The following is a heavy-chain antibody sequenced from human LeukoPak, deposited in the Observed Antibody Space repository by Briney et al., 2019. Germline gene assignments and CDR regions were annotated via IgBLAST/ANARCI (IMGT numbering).Heavy chain of an antibody. CDR2: ISSSSSYI. Sequence: GGTLRLSCAASGFTFSSYSMNWVRQAPGKGLEWVSSISSSSSYIYYADSVKGRFTISRDNAKNSLYLQMNSLRAEDTAVYYCARQPLGYCSSTSCYSAFDIWGQGTMVTVSS. CDR3: ARQPLGYCSSTSCYSAFDI. J-gene: IGHJ3*02. D-gene: IGHD2-2*02. V-gene: IGHV3-21*04. CDR1: GFTFSSYS.